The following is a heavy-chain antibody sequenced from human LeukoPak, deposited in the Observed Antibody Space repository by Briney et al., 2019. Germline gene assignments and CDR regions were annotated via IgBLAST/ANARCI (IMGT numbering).Heavy chain of an antibody. V-gene: IGHV3-21*01. J-gene: IGHJ3*02. D-gene: IGHD3-16*01. Sequence: PGGSLRLSCAASGFTFSSYSMNWVRQAPGKGLEWVSSISSSSSYIYYADSVEGRFIISRDNAKNSLYLQMTSLRAEDTAVYYCATLYTAGAFDIWGQATMATVSS. CDR2: ISSSSSYI. CDR3: ATLYTAGAFDI. CDR1: GFTFSSYS.